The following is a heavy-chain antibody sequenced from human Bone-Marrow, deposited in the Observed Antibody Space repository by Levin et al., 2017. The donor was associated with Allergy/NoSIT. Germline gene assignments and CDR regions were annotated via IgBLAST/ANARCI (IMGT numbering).Heavy chain of an antibody. CDR1: GFNLLTYT. Sequence: GESLKISCAASGFNLLTYTMHWVRQAPGKGLVWVSRIHRDGTTINYADSVKGRFTISRDNVENTLYLQMNSLRADDSAVYYCAREDTYYYDSSGYGSGKDVWGQGTTVTVSS. CDR2: IHRDGTTI. CDR3: AREDTYYYDSSGYGSGKDV. J-gene: IGHJ6*02. D-gene: IGHD3-22*01. V-gene: IGHV3-74*01.